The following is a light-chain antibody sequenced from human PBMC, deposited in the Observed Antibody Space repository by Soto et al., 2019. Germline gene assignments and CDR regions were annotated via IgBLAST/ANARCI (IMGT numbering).Light chain of an antibody. J-gene: IGLJ3*02. CDR3: AAWDDSLSAWV. CDR2: RDD. Sequence: QLVLTQPPSTSGTPGQRVTISCSGRTSNIGSNFVYWYQQLPGTAPKLLIYRDDQRPSGVPDRFSGSKSGTSASLAISGLQSEDEADYYCAAWDDSLSAWVFGGGTKLTVL. V-gene: IGLV1-47*01. CDR1: TSNIGSNF.